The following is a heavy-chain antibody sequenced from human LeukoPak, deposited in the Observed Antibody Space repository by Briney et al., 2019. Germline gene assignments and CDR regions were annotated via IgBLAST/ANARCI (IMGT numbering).Heavy chain of an antibody. V-gene: IGHV3-53*01. Sequence: GGSLRLSCTVSGFTVSSNSMSWVRQAPGKGLEWVSFIYSDNTHYSDSVKGRFTISRDNAKNSLYLQMNSLRAEDTAVYYCARVFHSSGYRKGVLDYWGQGTLVTVSS. J-gene: IGHJ4*02. CDR2: IYSDNT. CDR1: GFTVSSNS. CDR3: ARVFHSSGYRKGVLDY. D-gene: IGHD3-22*01.